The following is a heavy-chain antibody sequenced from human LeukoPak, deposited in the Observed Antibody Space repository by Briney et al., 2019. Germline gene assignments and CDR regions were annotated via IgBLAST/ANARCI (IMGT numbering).Heavy chain of an antibody. D-gene: IGHD6-13*01. J-gene: IGHJ6*03. CDR3: AREASSSWYYYYYYYMDV. CDR2: IYTSGST. Sequence: SETLSLTCTVSGGSISSYYWSWIRQPAGKGLEWIGRIYTSGSTNYNPSLKSRVTMSVGTSKNQFSLKLSSVTAADTAVYYCAREASSSWYYYYYYYMDVWGKGTTVTVSS. V-gene: IGHV4-4*07. CDR1: GGSISSYY.